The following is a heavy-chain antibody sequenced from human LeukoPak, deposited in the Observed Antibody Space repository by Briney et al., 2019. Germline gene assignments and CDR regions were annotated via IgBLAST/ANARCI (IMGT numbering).Heavy chain of an antibody. CDR1: GGTFSSYA. CDR2: IIPIFGTA. D-gene: IGHD3-22*01. V-gene: IGHV1-69*05. CDR3: ARVRYYDSSGYQCREGVYYYYYMDV. Sequence: SVKVSCKASGGTFSSYAISWVRQAPGQGLEWMGGIIPIFGTANYAQKFQGRVTITTDESTSTAYMELSSLRSEDTAVYYCARVRYYDSSGYQCREGVYYYYYMDVWGKGTTVTVSS. J-gene: IGHJ6*03.